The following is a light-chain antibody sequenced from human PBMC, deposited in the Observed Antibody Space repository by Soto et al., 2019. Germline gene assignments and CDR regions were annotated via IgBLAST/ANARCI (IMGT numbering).Light chain of an antibody. CDR1: QSVHSN. Sequence: EIVMTQSPATLSLSPGETATLSCRASQSVHSNLAWFQQHPGQAPRLLIYGASSRATGIPVRFSGSGSGTEFTLTISSLQSEDFAVYYCQQYNNWPPITFGQGTRLEIK. J-gene: IGKJ5*01. CDR2: GAS. CDR3: QQYNNWPPIT. V-gene: IGKV3-15*01.